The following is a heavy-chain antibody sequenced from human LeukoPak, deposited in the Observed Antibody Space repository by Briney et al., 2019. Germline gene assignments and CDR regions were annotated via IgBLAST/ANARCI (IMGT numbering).Heavy chain of an antibody. CDR3: VRERDYDTYFDY. Sequence: WGSLTLSCEVSGFSVRVNHMAWVRQGLGKGLEWVAVILPGGVTHYTDSLRDRFSISTDKSKNVLYLQMDTLRAEDTALYYCVRERDYDTYFDYWGRGTLVTVSS. CDR1: GFSVRVNH. V-gene: IGHV3-53*01. J-gene: IGHJ4*02. D-gene: IGHD4-17*01. CDR2: ILPGGVT.